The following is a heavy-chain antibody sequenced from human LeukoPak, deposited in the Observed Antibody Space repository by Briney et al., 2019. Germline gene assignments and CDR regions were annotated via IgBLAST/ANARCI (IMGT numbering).Heavy chain of an antibody. V-gene: IGHV1-2*02. CDR2: INPNDGTT. CDR3: ARTSDYYNYYFDY. J-gene: IGHJ4*02. Sequence: ASVKVSCKASGYRFTDHYVHWVRQAPGRGLEWMAWINPNDGTTNYAQKFQGRVTMITDTSISTAYMELSNLRSDDTAVYYCARTSDYYNYYFDYWGQGTPVTVSS. CDR1: GYRFTDHY. D-gene: IGHD4-11*01.